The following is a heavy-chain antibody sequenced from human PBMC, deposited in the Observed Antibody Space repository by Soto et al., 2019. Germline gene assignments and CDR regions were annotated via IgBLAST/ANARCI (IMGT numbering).Heavy chain of an antibody. CDR2: INSDGSST. Sequence: GGSLRLSCAASGFTFSSYWMHWVRQAPGKGLVWVSRINSDGSSTSYADSVKGRFTISRDNAKNTLYLQMNSLRAEDTAVYYCARAGGDYYYGMDVWGQGTTVTVSS. D-gene: IGHD1-26*01. J-gene: IGHJ6*02. CDR3: ARAGGDYYYGMDV. CDR1: GFTFSSYW. V-gene: IGHV3-74*01.